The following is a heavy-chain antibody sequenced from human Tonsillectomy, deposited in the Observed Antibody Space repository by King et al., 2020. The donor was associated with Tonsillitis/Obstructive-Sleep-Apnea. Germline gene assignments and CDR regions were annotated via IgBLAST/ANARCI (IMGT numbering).Heavy chain of an antibody. CDR1: GYTFTTYY. CDR2: VAPSSGGT. CDR3: ARATSGVAAVGPHTPYYYDY. V-gene: IGHV1-2*06. D-gene: IGHD1-26*01. Sequence: QLVQSGAEVKKPGASVKVSCKASGYTFTTYYIHWVRQAPGQGLEWVGRVAPSSGGTNFAQKFQNRVSMTTDTSINTAHLELSSLRSDDTAVYYCARATSGVAAVGPHTPYYYDYWGQGTLVTVPS. J-gene: IGHJ4*02.